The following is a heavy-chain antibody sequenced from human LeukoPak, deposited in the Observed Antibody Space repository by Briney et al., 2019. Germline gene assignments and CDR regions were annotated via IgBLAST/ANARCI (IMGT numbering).Heavy chain of an antibody. Sequence: GGSLRLSCAASGFTFSSYAMSWVRQAPGKGLEWVSSISSSSSYIYYADSVKGRFTISRDNAKNSLYLQMNSLRAEDTAVYYCARGPKYQLLRSNWFDPWGQGTLVTVSS. D-gene: IGHD2-2*01. V-gene: IGHV3-21*01. CDR3: ARGPKYQLLRSNWFDP. J-gene: IGHJ5*02. CDR1: GFTFSSYA. CDR2: ISSSSSYI.